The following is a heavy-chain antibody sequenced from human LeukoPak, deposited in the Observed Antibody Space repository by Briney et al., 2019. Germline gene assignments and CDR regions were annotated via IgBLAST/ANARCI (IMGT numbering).Heavy chain of an antibody. CDR2: INHSGST. D-gene: IGHD3-22*01. CDR1: GGSFSGYY. V-gene: IGHV4-34*01. Sequence: KPSETLSLTCAVYGGSFSGYYWSWIRQPPGKGLEWIGEINHSGSTNYNPSLKSRVTISVDTSKNQFSLKLSSVTAADTAVYYCARDQYYYDSSAVGGFDYWGQGTLVTVSS. CDR3: ARDQYYYDSSAVGGFDY. J-gene: IGHJ4*02.